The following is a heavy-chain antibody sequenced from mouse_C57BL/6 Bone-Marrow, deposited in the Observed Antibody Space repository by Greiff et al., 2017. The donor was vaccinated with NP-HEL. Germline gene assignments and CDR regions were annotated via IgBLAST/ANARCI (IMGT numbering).Heavy chain of an antibody. V-gene: IGHV5-9-1*02. CDR3: TSLVGYYPWFAY. Sequence: EVHLVESGEGLVKPGGSLKLSCAASGFTFSSYAMSWVRQTPEKRLEWVAYISSGGGYIYYADTVKGRFTISRDNARNTLYLQMSSLKSEDTGMYYCTSLVGYYPWFAYWGQGTLVTVSA. CDR2: ISSGGGYI. CDR1: GFTFSSYA. D-gene: IGHD2-3*01. J-gene: IGHJ3*01.